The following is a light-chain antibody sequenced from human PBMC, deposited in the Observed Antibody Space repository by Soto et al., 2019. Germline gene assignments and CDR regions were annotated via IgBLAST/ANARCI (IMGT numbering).Light chain of an antibody. Sequence: QSALTQPASVSGSPGQSITISCTGTSSDVGGYNYVSWYQQYPGKAPKLMIYDVSNRPPGVSNRFSGSKSGHTASLTISGLQAEDEADYYCSSYRSSSPYVFGTGTKLTVL. J-gene: IGLJ1*01. V-gene: IGLV2-14*01. CDR2: DVS. CDR3: SSYRSSSPYV. CDR1: SSDVGGYNY.